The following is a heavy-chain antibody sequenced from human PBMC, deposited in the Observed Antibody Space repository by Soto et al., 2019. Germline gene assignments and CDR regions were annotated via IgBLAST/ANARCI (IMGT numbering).Heavy chain of an antibody. Sequence: GGSLRLSCAASGFTFSSYGMHWVRQAPGKGLEWVAVIWYDGSNKYYADSVKGRFTISRDNSKNTLYLQMNSLRAEDTAVYYCARGGGGYCTNGVCYFGGPLGMDVWGQGTTVTVSS. CDR3: ARGGGGYCTNGVCYFGGPLGMDV. V-gene: IGHV3-33*01. D-gene: IGHD2-8*01. J-gene: IGHJ6*02. CDR1: GFTFSSYG. CDR2: IWYDGSNK.